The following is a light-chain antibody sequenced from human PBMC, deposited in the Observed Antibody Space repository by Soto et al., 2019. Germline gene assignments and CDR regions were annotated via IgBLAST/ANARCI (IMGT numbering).Light chain of an antibody. CDR2: DVS. J-gene: IGKJ5*01. V-gene: IGKV3-15*01. Sequence: DIVMTQSPCTLSVSPGERATLSCRAGQGVTTNFAWYQQKSGQSPRLLIYDVSIRATGVPARFSGTGSEIDFTLTISGLQSEDSAVYFCQQYNNWPSSFGQGTRLEIK. CDR1: QGVTTN. CDR3: QQYNNWPSS.